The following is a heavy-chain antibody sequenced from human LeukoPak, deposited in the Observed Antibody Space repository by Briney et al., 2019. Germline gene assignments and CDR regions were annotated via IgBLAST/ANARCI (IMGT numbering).Heavy chain of an antibody. D-gene: IGHD2-15*01. J-gene: IGHJ4*02. CDR2: IKQDGSEK. CDR1: GFTFSSYW. Sequence: GGSLRLSCAASGFTFSSYWMHWVRQAPGKGLEWVANIKQDGSEKYYVDSVKGRFTISRDNAKNSLYLQMNSLRAEDTAVYHCARGPRYIVVVVAANLDYWGQGTLVTVSS. V-gene: IGHV3-7*01. CDR3: ARGPRYIVVVVAANLDY.